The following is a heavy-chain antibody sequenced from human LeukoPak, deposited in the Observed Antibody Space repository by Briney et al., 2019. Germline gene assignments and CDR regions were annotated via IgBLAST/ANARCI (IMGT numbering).Heavy chain of an antibody. Sequence: SETLSLTCTVSGGSISSYYWSWIRQPPGKGLEWIGYIYYSGSTNYNPSLKSRVTISVDTSKNQFSLKLSSVTAADTAVYYCARGYDFWSGTPSNWGQGTLVTVSS. J-gene: IGHJ4*02. V-gene: IGHV4-59*01. D-gene: IGHD3-3*01. CDR1: GGSISSYY. CDR2: IYYSGST. CDR3: ARGYDFWSGTPSN.